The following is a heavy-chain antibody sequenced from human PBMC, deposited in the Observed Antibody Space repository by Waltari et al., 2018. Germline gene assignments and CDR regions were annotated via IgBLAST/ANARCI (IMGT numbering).Heavy chain of an antibody. D-gene: IGHD3-10*01. V-gene: IGHV3-23*01. CDR1: GFTFTPYA. J-gene: IGHJ4*02. CDR3: AKLRNYGTTWAGAFDC. Sequence: EEQLLQSGGGLVQPGGSLRLSCAASGFTFTPYAMSWVRQAPGKGLEWVSAFNGRDGGAYYADSVKGRFTISSDKSRNTLYLQMNSLRAEDTAVYYCAKLRNYGTTWAGAFDCWGQGTLVTVSS. CDR2: FNGRDGGA.